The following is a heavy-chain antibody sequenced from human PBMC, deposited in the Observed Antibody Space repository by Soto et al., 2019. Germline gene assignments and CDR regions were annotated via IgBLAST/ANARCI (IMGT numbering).Heavy chain of an antibody. CDR1: GYTFTSYY. V-gene: IGHV1-46*01. CDR3: ARVALYSSWSPEPRMDV. CDR2: INPSGGST. J-gene: IGHJ6*02. Sequence: GASGKVSCKASGYTFTSYYMHWVRQAPGQGLEWMGIINPSGGSTSYAQKFQGRVTMTRDTSTSTVYMELSSLRSEDTAVYYCARVALYSSWSPEPRMDVCGQRTTVPVS. D-gene: IGHD6-6*01.